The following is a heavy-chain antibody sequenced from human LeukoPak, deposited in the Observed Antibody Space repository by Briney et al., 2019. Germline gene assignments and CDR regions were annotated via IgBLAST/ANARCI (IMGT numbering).Heavy chain of an antibody. CDR3: ARRGGDYAYYYYMDV. D-gene: IGHD4-17*01. J-gene: IGHJ6*03. Sequence: GESLKISCTGSGYSFTSYWICWVRQMPGKGLEWMGIIYPGDSDTRYSPSFQGQVTISADKSISTAYLQWSSLKASDTAMYYCARRGGDYAYYYYMDVWGKGTTVTVSS. CDR1: GYSFTSYW. V-gene: IGHV5-51*01. CDR2: IYPGDSDT.